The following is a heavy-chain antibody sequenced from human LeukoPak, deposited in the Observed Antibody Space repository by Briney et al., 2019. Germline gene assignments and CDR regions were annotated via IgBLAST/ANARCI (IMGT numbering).Heavy chain of an antibody. CDR1: GGSISSYY. D-gene: IGHD6-6*01. CDR3: ARDRFSEYSSSPSFWGMDV. Sequence: SETLSLTCTVSGGSISSYYWSWIRQPAGKGLEWIGRIYTSGSTNYNPSLKSRVTMSVDTSKNQFSLKLSSVTAADTAVYYCARDRFSEYSSSPSFWGMDVWGQGTTVTVSS. V-gene: IGHV4-4*07. CDR2: IYTSGST. J-gene: IGHJ6*02.